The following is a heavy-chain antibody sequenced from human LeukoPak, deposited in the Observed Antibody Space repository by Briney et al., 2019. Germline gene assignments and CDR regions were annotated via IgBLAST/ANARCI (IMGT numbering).Heavy chain of an antibody. CDR2: IKQDGSEN. Sequence: GGSLRLSCAASGFTFSSYWMSWVRQAPGKGLEWVANIKQDGSENYYVDSVKGRFTISRDNAKNSLYLQMNSLRAEDTAVYYCARWANWRERYFDYWGQGTLVTVSS. CDR1: GFTFSSYW. CDR3: ARWANWRERYFDY. V-gene: IGHV3-7*01. J-gene: IGHJ4*02. D-gene: IGHD1-20*01.